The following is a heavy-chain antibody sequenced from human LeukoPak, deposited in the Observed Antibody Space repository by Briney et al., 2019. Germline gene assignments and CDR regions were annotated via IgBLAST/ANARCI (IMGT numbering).Heavy chain of an antibody. J-gene: IGHJ4*02. CDR1: GYTFTSYG. Sequence: ASVKVSCKASGYTFTSYGISWVRQAPGQGLEWMGWISAYNGNTNYAQKLQGRVTMTTDTSTSTAYTELRSLRSDDTAVYYCARMIGYERSSTSCSFDYWGQGTLVTVSS. D-gene: IGHD2-2*01. CDR3: ARMIGYERSSTSCSFDY. CDR2: ISAYNGNT. V-gene: IGHV1-18*01.